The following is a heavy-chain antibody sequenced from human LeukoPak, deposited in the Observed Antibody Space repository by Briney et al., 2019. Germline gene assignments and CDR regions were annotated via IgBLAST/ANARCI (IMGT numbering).Heavy chain of an antibody. V-gene: IGHV3-7*03. CDR3: ARGRIGATSFDY. J-gene: IGHJ4*02. D-gene: IGHD3-16*01. Sequence: GGSLRLSCAASGFTFSSYAMSWVRQAPGKGLEWVASIKQDGSEKYFVDSVKGRFTISRDNAKNSLYLQMNSLRAEDTAVYYCARGRIGATSFDYWGQGTLVTVSS. CDR1: GFTFSSYA. CDR2: IKQDGSEK.